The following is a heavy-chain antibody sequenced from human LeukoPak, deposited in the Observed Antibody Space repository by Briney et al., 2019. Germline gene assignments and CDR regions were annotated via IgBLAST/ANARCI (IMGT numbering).Heavy chain of an antibody. CDR1: GGSISSYY. V-gene: IGHV4-59*01. D-gene: IGHD1-1*01. CDR2: IYCSGST. CDR3: ARICTPRSPGQSTNWFDP. Sequence: SETLSLTCTVSGGSISSYYWSWIRQPPGKGLEWIGYIYCSGSTNYNPSLKSRVTISVDTSKNQFSLKLSSVTAADTAVYYCARICTPRSPGQSTNWFDPWGQGTLVTVSS. J-gene: IGHJ5*02.